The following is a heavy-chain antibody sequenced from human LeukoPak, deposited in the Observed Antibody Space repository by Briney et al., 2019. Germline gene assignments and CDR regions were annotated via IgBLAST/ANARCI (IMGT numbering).Heavy chain of an antibody. D-gene: IGHD5-12*01. CDR1: GFTFSSYA. Sequence: GGSLRLSCAASGFTFSSYAMSWVRQAPGKGLEWVSYISSSGSTIYYADSVKGRFTISRDNAKNSLYLQMNSLRAEDTAVYYCAKDLRGKSRGYSGYGGFDYWGQGTLVTVSS. CDR3: AKDLRGKSRGYSGYGGFDY. J-gene: IGHJ4*02. CDR2: ISSSGSTI. V-gene: IGHV3-48*04.